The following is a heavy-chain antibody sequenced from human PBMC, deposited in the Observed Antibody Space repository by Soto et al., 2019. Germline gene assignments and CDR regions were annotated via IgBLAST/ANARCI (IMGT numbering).Heavy chain of an antibody. V-gene: IGHV4-34*01. D-gene: IGHD2-2*01. Sequence: SETLSLTCGVNGGSFSGYYWNWIRQSPGKGLEWIGEIDHSGSTNYNPSLKSRVTILVDTSKNQFSLKLSSVTAADTAVYYCARVRSSTSYGMDVWGQGTTVTVSS. CDR2: IDHSGST. CDR3: ARVRSSTSYGMDV. CDR1: GGSFSGYY. J-gene: IGHJ6*02.